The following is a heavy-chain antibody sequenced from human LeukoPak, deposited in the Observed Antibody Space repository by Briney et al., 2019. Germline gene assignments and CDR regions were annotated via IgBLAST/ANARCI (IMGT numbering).Heavy chain of an antibody. CDR3: ARDPHAGIFDS. V-gene: IGHV3-48*02. Sequence: GGSLRLSCSTSGFTFSGFHMNWLRDAPGMGLEHVAWISSLDSTTYYAYSVVGRFTISRDNDKDLLFLQMDSLREDDTAIYYCARDPHAGIFDSWGQGTLVTVSS. CDR1: GFTFSGFH. CDR2: ISSLDSTT. J-gene: IGHJ4*02.